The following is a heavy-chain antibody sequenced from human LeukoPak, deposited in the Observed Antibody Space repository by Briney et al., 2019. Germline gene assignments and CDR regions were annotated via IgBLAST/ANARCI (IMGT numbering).Heavy chain of an antibody. D-gene: IGHD3-10*01. CDR3: ARDSEYYYGSENVIDY. J-gene: IGHJ4*02. Sequence: PGGSLRLSCEASGFAFSSYNMNWVRQAPGKGLEWVSYISRSGSTISYADSVKGRFTISRDNAKNSLYLQMNSLRAEDTAVYYCARDSEYYYGSENVIDYWGQGALVTVSS. V-gene: IGHV3-48*03. CDR2: ISRSGSTI. CDR1: GFAFSSYN.